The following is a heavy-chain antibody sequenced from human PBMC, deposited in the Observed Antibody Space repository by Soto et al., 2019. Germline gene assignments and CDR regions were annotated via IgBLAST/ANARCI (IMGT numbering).Heavy chain of an antibody. CDR1: GGTFSSYA. CDR3: ATGYCSSTSCYVSGDAFDI. D-gene: IGHD2-2*03. V-gene: IGHV1-69*06. J-gene: IGHJ3*02. CDR2: FIPNFGTA. Sequence: GASVKVSCKASGGTFSSYAISWVRQAPGQGLEWMGGFIPNFGTANYAQKFQGRVTMTADTSTDTAYMELSSLRSEDTAVYYCATGYCSSTSCYVSGDAFDIWGQGTMVTVSS.